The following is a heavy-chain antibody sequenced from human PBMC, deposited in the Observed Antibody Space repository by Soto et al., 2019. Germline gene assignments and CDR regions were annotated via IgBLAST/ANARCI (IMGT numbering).Heavy chain of an antibody. CDR1: GGSISSYY. Sequence: SETLSLTCTVSGGSISSYYWTWIRQPPGKGLEWIGYIYYSGSTNYNPSLKSRVTISVDTSKNQFSLKLSSVTAADTAVYYCARTNYGSGTFDYWGQGTLVTVSS. CDR3: ARTNYGSGTFDY. V-gene: IGHV4-59*08. J-gene: IGHJ4*02. CDR2: IYYSGST. D-gene: IGHD3-10*01.